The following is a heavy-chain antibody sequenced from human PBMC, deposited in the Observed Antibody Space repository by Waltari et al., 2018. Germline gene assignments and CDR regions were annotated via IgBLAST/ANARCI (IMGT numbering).Heavy chain of an antibody. V-gene: IGHV1-69*08. J-gene: IGHJ6*02. CDR1: GGTFSSYA. CDR2: IIPIFGTA. D-gene: IGHD2-21*02. Sequence: QVQLVQSGAEVKKPGSSVKVSCKASGGTFSSYAISWVRQAPGQGLEWMGRIIPIFGTANYAQKFQGRVTITAEKSTSTAYMELSSLRSEDTAVYYCARESGGDYVGYYGMDVWGQGTTVTVSS. CDR3: ARESGGDYVGYYGMDV.